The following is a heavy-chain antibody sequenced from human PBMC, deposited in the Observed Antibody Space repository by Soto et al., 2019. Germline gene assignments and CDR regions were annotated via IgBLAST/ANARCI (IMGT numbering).Heavy chain of an antibody. J-gene: IGHJ6*02. CDR2: ISSSGITI. CDR3: AREIVDTPMVTYHYYYGMDV. V-gene: IGHV3-11*01. CDR1: GFTFSDYY. Sequence: QVQLVESGGGLVKPGGSLRLSCAVSGFTFSDYYMRWIRQAPGKGLEWVSYISSSGITIYYADSVKGRFTISRDNAKNSLYLQMNSLRAEDTAVYYCAREIVDTPMVTYHYYYGMDVWGQGTTVTVSS. D-gene: IGHD5-18*01.